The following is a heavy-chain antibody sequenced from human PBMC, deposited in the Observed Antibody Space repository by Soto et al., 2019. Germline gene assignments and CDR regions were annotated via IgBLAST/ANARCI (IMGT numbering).Heavy chain of an antibody. Sequence: SVKVSCKASGFTFTSSAVQWVRQARGQRLEWIGWIVVGSGNTNYAQKFQERVTITRDMSTSTAYMELSSLRSEDTAVYYCAADQSSRCYDFWSGPLHGMHVCGQGTPVTVSS. CDR2: IVVGSGNT. D-gene: IGHD3-3*01. CDR3: AADQSSRCYDFWSGPLHGMHV. CDR1: GFTFTSSA. J-gene: IGHJ6*02. V-gene: IGHV1-58*01.